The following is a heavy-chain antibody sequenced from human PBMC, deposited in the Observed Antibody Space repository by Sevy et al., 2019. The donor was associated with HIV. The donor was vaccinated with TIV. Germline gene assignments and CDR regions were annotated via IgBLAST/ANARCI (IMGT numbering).Heavy chain of an antibody. Sequence: SETLSLTCTVSGGSISSGDYYWSWIRQPPGKGLEWIGYIYYSGSTYYNPSLKSRVTISVDTSKNQFSLKLSSVTAADTAVYYCARAGYSYGYGSFGVYCYYYYGMDVWGQGTTVTVSS. V-gene: IGHV4-30-4*01. J-gene: IGHJ6*02. CDR3: ARAGYSYGYGSFGVYCYYYYGMDV. D-gene: IGHD5-18*01. CDR2: IYYSGST. CDR1: GGSISSGDYY.